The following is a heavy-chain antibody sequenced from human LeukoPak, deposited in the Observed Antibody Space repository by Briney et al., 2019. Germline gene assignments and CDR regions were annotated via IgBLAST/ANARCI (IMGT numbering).Heavy chain of an antibody. D-gene: IGHD6-25*01. Sequence: SETLSLTFAVYGGSFSGYYWSWIRQPPGKGLEWIGEINHSGSTNYNPSLKSRVTISVDTSKNQFSLKLSSVTAADTAVYYCATSPTQGLKDYWGQGTLVTVSS. V-gene: IGHV4-34*01. CDR3: ATSPTQGLKDY. CDR2: INHSGST. CDR1: GGSFSGYY. J-gene: IGHJ4*02.